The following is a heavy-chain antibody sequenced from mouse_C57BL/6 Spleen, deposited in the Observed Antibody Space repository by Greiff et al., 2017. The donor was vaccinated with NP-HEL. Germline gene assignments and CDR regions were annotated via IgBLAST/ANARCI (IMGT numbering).Heavy chain of an antibody. CDR3: ARHEESDYYSNSYYFDY. D-gene: IGHD2-5*01. Sequence: VQLQESGAELVKPGASVKLSCKASGYTFTEYTIHWVKQRSGQGLEWIGWFYPGSGSIKYNEKFKDKATLTADKSSSTVYMELSRLTSEDSAVYFCARHEESDYYSNSYYFDYWGQGTTLTVSS. CDR1: GYTFTEYT. J-gene: IGHJ2*01. V-gene: IGHV1-62-2*01. CDR2: FYPGSGSI.